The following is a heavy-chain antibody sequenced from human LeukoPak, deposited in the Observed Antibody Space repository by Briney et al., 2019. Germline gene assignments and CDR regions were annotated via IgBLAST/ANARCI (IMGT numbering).Heavy chain of an antibody. Sequence: PGGSLRLSCAASGFTFSSYAMTWVRQAPGKGREWVSAISGSGGSTYYADSVKGRFTISRDNSKNTLYLQMNSLRAEDTAVFYCGKLLYSSGMYHFDYWGQGTLVTVSS. CDR2: ISGSGGST. CDR3: GKLLYSSGMYHFDY. V-gene: IGHV3-23*01. CDR1: GFTFSSYA. D-gene: IGHD3-10*01. J-gene: IGHJ4*02.